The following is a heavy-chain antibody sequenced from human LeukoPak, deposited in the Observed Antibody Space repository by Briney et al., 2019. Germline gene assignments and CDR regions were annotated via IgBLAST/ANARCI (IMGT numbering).Heavy chain of an antibody. CDR3: AREDWGPRFDP. Sequence: GSLRLSCAASGFTFSSYGMHWVRQAPGKGLHWVANINHDGTDKNYADSVKGRFTISRDNAKRSVFLQMNSLRAEDTGLYYCAREDWGPRFDPRGQGTLVTVSS. CDR2: INHDGTDK. D-gene: IGHD7-27*01. CDR1: GFTFSSYG. V-gene: IGHV3-7*05. J-gene: IGHJ5*02.